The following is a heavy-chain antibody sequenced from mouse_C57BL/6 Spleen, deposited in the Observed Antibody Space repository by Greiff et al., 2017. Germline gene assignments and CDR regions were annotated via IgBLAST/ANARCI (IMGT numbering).Heavy chain of an antibody. V-gene: IGHV14-1*01. D-gene: IGHD1-1*01. J-gene: IGHJ3*01. CDR2: IDPEDGDT. CDR1: GFNIKDYY. CDR3: TNHYYGSSYPWFAY. Sequence: VQLKESGAELVRPGASVKLSCTASGFNIKDYYMHWVKQRPEQGLEWIGRIDPEDGDTEYAPKFQGKATMTADPSSNTAYLQLSSLTSEDTAVYYCTNHYYGSSYPWFAYWGQGTLVTVSA.